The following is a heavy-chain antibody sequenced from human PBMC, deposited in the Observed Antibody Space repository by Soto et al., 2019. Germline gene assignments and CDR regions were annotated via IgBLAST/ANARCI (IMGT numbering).Heavy chain of an antibody. J-gene: IGHJ6*02. D-gene: IGHD3-10*01. CDR3: ARSLLSGSYKGPYYYYGMDV. CDR1: GFTFSSYG. V-gene: IGHV3-33*01. Sequence: GGSLRLSCAASGFTFSSYGMHWVRQAPGKGLEWVAVIWYDGSNKYYADSVKGRFTISRDNSKNTLYLQMNSLRAEDTAVYYCARSLLSGSYKGPYYYYGMDVWGQGTTVTVSS. CDR2: IWYDGSNK.